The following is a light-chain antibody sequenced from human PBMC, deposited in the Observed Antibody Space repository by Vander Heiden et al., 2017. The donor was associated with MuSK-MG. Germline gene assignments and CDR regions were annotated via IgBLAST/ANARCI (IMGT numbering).Light chain of an antibody. J-gene: IGKJ4*01. CDR2: GAS. CDR1: QGISSY. Sequence: DIQLTQSPSFLSASVGDRVTITCRASQGISSYLAWYQQKPGKAPNLLSYGASTLQSGVPSRFSGSESATEFTLTISSLQPEDVATYYCQQFKRYPCTFGGGTRVDIK. CDR3: QQFKRYPCT. V-gene: IGKV1-9*01.